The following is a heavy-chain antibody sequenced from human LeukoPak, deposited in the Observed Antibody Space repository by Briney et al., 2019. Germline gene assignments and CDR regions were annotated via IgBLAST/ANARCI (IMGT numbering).Heavy chain of an antibody. Sequence: PGGSLRLSCAASGFTFSNYAMHWVRQAPGKGLEWGAVISFDATKEYFGKSVKGRFTISRDNSKATLYLQMHRLRIEDTALYFCARFKVGTNTTQKNAFDIWGRGTVVAVSS. CDR2: ISFDATKE. J-gene: IGHJ3*02. V-gene: IGHV3-30*01. CDR3: ARFKVGTNTTQKNAFDI. D-gene: IGHD1-1*01. CDR1: GFTFSNYA.